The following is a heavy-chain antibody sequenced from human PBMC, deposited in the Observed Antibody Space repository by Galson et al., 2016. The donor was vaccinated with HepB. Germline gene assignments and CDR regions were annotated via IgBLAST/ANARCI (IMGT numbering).Heavy chain of an antibody. CDR3: ARESLDRSGLIDY. CDR1: GYTFYNHG. Sequence: SVKVSCKASGYTFYNHGITWVRQAPGQGLEWMGWISAYNDNSDYAQNFQGRVTMTIETSTTTAYMELRSLRSDDTAAYYCARESLDRSGLIDYWGQGTLVTVSS. J-gene: IGHJ4*02. V-gene: IGHV1-18*01. D-gene: IGHD6-19*01. CDR2: ISAYNDNS.